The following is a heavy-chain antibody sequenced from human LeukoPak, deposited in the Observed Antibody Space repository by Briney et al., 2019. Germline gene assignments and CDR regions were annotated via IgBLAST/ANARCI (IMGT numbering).Heavy chain of an antibody. D-gene: IGHD3-22*01. CDR1: GFTVSTNY. CDR2: IYSGGRT. V-gene: IGHV3-66*01. Sequence: GGSLRLSCAASGFTVSTNYMSWVRQAPGKGLEWVSVIYSGGRTYYEDSFKGRFTTSRTNTKNTPYFQMKSMRAEEATGFYCAGESNSGYYLSYWGQGTQVAVSS. J-gene: IGHJ4*02. CDR3: AGESNSGYYLSY.